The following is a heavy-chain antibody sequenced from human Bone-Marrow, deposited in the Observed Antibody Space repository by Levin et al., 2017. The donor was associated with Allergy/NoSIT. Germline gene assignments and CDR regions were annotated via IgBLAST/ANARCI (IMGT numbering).Heavy chain of an antibody. Sequence: PSETLSLTCAVYGGSFSGYYWSWNRQPPGKGLEWIGEINHSGSTNYNPSLKSRVTISVDTSKNQFSLKLSSVTAADTAVYYCARRRGIRRYCSGGSCQIDYWGQGTLVTVSS. J-gene: IGHJ4*02. V-gene: IGHV4-34*01. CDR3: ARRRGIRRYCSGGSCQIDY. CDR2: INHSGST. D-gene: IGHD2-15*01. CDR1: GGSFSGYY.